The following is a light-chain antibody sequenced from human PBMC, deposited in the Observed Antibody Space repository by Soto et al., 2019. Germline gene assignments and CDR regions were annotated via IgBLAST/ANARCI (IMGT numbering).Light chain of an antibody. J-gene: IGLJ2*01. CDR2: EVI. Sequence: QSALTQPASVSGSPGQSITISCTATSSDVGAYNYVSWYQQYPGKAPKLMIYEVINRPSGVSNRFSGSKSGNTASLIISGLHAEDEADYYCSSYTSSSTLVFGGGTKLTVL. CDR3: SSYTSSSTLV. CDR1: SSDVGAYNY. V-gene: IGLV2-14*01.